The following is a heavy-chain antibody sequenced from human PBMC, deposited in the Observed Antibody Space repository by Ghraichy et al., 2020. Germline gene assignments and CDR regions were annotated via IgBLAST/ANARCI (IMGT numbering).Heavy chain of an antibody. CDR3: AREPGSGGGYGDYRGGFDY. CDR2: IKQDGSEK. CDR1: GFTFSSYW. J-gene: IGHJ4*02. Sequence: GGSLRLSCAASGFTFSSYWMSWVRQAPGKGLEWVANIKQDGSEKYYVDSVKDRFTISRDNAKNSLYLQMNSLRAEDTAVYYWAREPGSGGGYGDYRGGFDYWGQGTLVTVSS. V-gene: IGHV3-7*01. D-gene: IGHD4-17*01.